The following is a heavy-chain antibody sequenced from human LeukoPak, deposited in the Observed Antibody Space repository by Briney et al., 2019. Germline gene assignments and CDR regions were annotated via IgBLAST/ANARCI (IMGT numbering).Heavy chain of an antibody. D-gene: IGHD3-3*01. CDR1: GFDFSSNW. J-gene: IGHJ4*02. CDR2: IKGDGIST. CDR3: AKDHYWSIDY. V-gene: IGHV3-74*01. Sequence: GGSLRLSCAASGFDFSSNWMHWVRHAPGQGLVWVSRIKGDGISTNYADSVKGRFTISRDIAKNTLYLQMNSLRAEDTGAYYCAKDHYWSIDYWGRGTLVTVSS.